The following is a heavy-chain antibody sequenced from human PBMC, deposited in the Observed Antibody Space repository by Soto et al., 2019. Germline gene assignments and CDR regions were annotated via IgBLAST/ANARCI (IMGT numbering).Heavy chain of an antibody. J-gene: IGHJ4*02. CDR1: GFTFSNAW. CDR2: IKSKTDGGTT. D-gene: IGHD3-22*01. CDR3: ARDSVFYDSTGDFDY. Sequence: PGGSLRLSCAASGFTFSNAWMNWVRQAPGKGLEWVGRIKSKTDGGTTDYAAPVKGRFTISRDDSKNTLYLQMNSLKTEDTAVYYCARDSVFYDSTGDFDYWGQGTVVTVSS. V-gene: IGHV3-15*07.